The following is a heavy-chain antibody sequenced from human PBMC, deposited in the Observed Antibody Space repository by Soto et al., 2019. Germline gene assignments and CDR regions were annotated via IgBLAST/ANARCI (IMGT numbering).Heavy chain of an antibody. CDR3: ARGNWNYFNNRLDP. J-gene: IGHJ5*02. D-gene: IGHD1-7*01. Sequence: PGGSLRLSCAASGFTFNSYTMNWVRQAPGKGLEWVSYISSSSGTIYYADSVRGRFTISRDNANNALYLDMNSLRDEDTAVYYCARGNWNYFNNRLDPWGQGTLVTVSS. CDR1: GFTFNSYT. V-gene: IGHV3-48*02. CDR2: ISSSSGTI.